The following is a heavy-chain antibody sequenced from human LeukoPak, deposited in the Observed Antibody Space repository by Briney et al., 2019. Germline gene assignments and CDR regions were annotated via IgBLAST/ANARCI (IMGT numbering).Heavy chain of an antibody. CDR2: ISGYNGNT. Sequence: ASVKVSCKASSYPFTSYGITWVRQAPGQGLEWLGWISGYNGNTNYAQNLQGRVTMTTDTSTSTAYMDLRSLRSDDTAVYYCARGLRGYVSGSYLDYWGQGTLVTVSS. CDR3: ARGLRGYVSGSYLDY. CDR1: SYPFTSYG. V-gene: IGHV1-18*01. J-gene: IGHJ4*02. D-gene: IGHD3-10*01.